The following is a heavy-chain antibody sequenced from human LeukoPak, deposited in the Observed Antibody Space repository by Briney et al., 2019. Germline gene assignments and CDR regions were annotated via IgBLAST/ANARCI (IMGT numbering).Heavy chain of an antibody. CDR1: GFTFSSYG. D-gene: IGHD1-20*01. CDR2: ISYDGSNK. V-gene: IGHV3-30*18. J-gene: IGHJ3*02. CDR3: AKVMFLSRRYSWNDDAFDI. Sequence: GGSLRLSCAASGFTFSSYGMHWVRQAPGKGLEWVAVISYDGSNKYYADSVKGRFTISRDNSKNTLYLQMISLRAEDTAVYYCAKVMFLSRRYSWNDDAFDIWGQGTMVTVSS.